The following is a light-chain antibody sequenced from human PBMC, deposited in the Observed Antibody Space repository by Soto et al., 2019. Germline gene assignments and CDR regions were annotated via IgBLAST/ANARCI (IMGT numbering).Light chain of an antibody. Sequence: EIVMSQSPATLSVSPGERATLSCRASQSVGSNVAWYQQKPGQAPRLLFYAASARASGVPARFSGSGSGTEFTLTITSLQPEDFGVYYCQHYNSWPPWTFGQGTKVEI. CDR1: QSVGSN. CDR3: QHYNSWPPWT. J-gene: IGKJ1*01. V-gene: IGKV3-15*01. CDR2: AAS.